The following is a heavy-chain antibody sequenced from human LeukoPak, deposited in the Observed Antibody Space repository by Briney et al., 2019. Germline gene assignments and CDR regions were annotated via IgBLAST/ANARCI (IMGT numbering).Heavy chain of an antibody. CDR2: IYYSGST. D-gene: IGHD5-12*01. CDR1: GGSISTYY. CDR3: ATHSPEWRYSGYYNFYYMDV. J-gene: IGHJ6*03. V-gene: IGHV4-59*01. Sequence: SETLSLTCTVSGGSISTYYWSWIRQPPGKGLEWIGYIYYSGSTSYNPSLKSRVTISVDTSKNQFSLKLSSVTAEDTAVYFCATHSPEWRYSGYYNFYYMDVWGKGTTVTVSS.